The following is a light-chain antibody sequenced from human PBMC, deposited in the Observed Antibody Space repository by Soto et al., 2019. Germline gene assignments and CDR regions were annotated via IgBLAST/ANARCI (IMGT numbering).Light chain of an antibody. CDR3: QQCNSVPIT. V-gene: IGKV1-12*01. Sequence: DIQMTQSPSSVSASVGDRVTITCRASQNIDNWLAWYQHKPGKAPHLLIYSASTLQSGVPSRFNGSGSGTDFTLTISSLQPEDFATYYCQQCNSVPITFGQGTRLEIK. CDR2: SAS. J-gene: IGKJ5*01. CDR1: QNIDNW.